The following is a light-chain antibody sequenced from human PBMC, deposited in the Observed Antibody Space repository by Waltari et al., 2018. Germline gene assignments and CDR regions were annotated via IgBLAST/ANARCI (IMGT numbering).Light chain of an antibody. Sequence: QSALTQPASVSGSPGQSITISCPGTGSHVGGYNYCSWYQPPPGRAPNLTIYDVAMRPSGVSDRFSGSKSGFTASLTISGLQAEDEADYYCSSYGSSSPRVFGTGTKVTV. CDR3: SSYGSSSPRV. V-gene: IGLV2-14*03. CDR2: DVA. CDR1: GSHVGGYNY. J-gene: IGLJ1*01.